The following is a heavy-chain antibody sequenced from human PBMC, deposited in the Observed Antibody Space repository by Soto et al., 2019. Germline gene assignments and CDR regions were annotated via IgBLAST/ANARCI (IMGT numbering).Heavy chain of an antibody. D-gene: IGHD3-10*01. Sequence: QLQLQESGPGLVKPSETLSLTCTVSGGSISSSSYYWGWIRQPPGKGLEWIGSIYYSGSTYYNPSLKRRVTMSVDTSKNQFSLKLSSVTAADTAVYYCARQILWFGELFHFDYWGQGTLVTVSS. CDR2: IYYSGST. J-gene: IGHJ4*02. V-gene: IGHV4-39*01. CDR1: GGSISSSSYY. CDR3: ARQILWFGELFHFDY.